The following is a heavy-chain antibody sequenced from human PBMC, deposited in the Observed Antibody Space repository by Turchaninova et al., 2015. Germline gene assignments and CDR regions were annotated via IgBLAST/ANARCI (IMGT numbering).Heavy chain of an antibody. CDR3: ARDMLGDSGDYLDV. J-gene: IGHJ6*03. Sequence: QAQLEESGGGVVQLGTSLTLHGKGSAFNFKNFDMFWVRQATGKGLEWLTLISSYEGSKTHFADSVKGRFTISRDNAKTTLYLHMSGLKFEDTATYYCARDMLGDSGDYLDVWGRGTKVTVSS. D-gene: IGHD2-21*02. V-gene: IGHV3-30-3*01. CDR1: AFNFKNFD. CDR2: ISSYEGSKT.